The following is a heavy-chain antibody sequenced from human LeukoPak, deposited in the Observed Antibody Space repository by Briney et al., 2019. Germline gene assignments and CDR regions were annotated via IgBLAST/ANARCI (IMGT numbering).Heavy chain of an antibody. CDR2: FYYSGST. CDR3: ARSYSGSYRTFDY. D-gene: IGHD1-26*01. V-gene: IGHV4-39*01. CDR1: GDSISPSSYY. Sequence: SETLSHTCTVSGDSISPSSYYWGWIRQPPGKGLEWIGSFYYSGSTYYNPSLLSRVTISVDTSKNQFSLRLSSVTAADTAVYYCARSYSGSYRTFDYWGQGTLVTVSS. J-gene: IGHJ4*02.